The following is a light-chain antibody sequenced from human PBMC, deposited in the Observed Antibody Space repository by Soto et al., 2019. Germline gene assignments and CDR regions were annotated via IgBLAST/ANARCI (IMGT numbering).Light chain of an antibody. CDR3: QQSYSTPQT. V-gene: IGKV1-39*01. J-gene: IGKJ1*01. CDR2: AAS. Sequence: DIQMTQSPSSQSASVGDRVTITCRASQSISSYLNWYQQKTGKGPKLLIYAASSLQSGVPSRFSGSGSGTDFTLTISSLQPEDFATYYCQQSYSTPQTFGQGTKVEI. CDR1: QSISSY.